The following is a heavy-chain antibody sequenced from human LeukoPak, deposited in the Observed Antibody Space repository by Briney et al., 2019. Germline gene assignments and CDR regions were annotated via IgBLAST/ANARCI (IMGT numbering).Heavy chain of an antibody. CDR2: INTDGGST. CDR3: ARGETSSWYPAFDY. J-gene: IGHJ4*02. CDR1: GFTSSTYW. Sequence: GGSLRLSCAASGFTSSTYWMHWVRQGPGEGLVWVSRINTDGGSTHYADSVKGRFTISRDNAKNSLFLQMNSLRAEDTAVYYCARGETSSWYPAFDYWGQGTLVTVSS. V-gene: IGHV3-74*01. D-gene: IGHD6-13*01.